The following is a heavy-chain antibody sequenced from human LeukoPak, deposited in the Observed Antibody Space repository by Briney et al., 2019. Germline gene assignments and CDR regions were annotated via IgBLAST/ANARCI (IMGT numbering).Heavy chain of an antibody. J-gene: IGHJ4*02. CDR1: GGSISSYY. CDR3: ARGGKYCSSTSCTEHFDY. V-gene: IGHV4-59*01. CDR2: IYYSGST. D-gene: IGHD2-2*01. Sequence: SETLSLTCTVSGGSISSYYWSWIRQPPGKGLEWIGYIYYSGSTNYNPSLKSRVTISVDTSKNQFSLKLSSVTAADTAVYYCARGGKYCSSTSCTEHFDYWGQGTLVTVSS.